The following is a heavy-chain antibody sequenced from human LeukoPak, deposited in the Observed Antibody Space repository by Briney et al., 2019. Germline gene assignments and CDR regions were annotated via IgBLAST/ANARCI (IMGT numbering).Heavy chain of an antibody. V-gene: IGHV4-4*02. J-gene: IGHJ5*02. Sequence: PSETLSLTCSVSGDSITSYAWWSWVRQPPGKGLEWIGEIRLNGITNYNPSLKSRDTMSIDKSNNQFSLNLSSVTAADTAVYYCARVISSAWRQNDLWGQGTLVTV. D-gene: IGHD3-22*01. CDR2: IRLNGIT. CDR3: ARVISSAWRQNDL. CDR1: GDSITSYAW.